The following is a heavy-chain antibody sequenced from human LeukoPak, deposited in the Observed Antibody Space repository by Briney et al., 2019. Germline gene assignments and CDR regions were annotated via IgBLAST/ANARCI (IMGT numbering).Heavy chain of an antibody. J-gene: IGHJ4*02. CDR1: GFTFVSYG. Sequence: PGGSLRLSCAASGFTFVSYGMHWVRQAPGKGLEWVAVIWYDGSNKYYADSVKGRFTISRDNSKNTLYLQMNSLRAEDTAVYYCAREGPYCGGDCYSLDYWGQETLVTVSS. CDR3: AREGPYCGGDCYSLDY. V-gene: IGHV3-33*01. CDR2: IWYDGSNK. D-gene: IGHD2-21*02.